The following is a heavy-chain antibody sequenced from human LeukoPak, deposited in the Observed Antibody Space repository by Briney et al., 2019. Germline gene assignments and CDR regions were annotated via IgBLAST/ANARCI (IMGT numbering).Heavy chain of an antibody. CDR3: AKAIYDSSGYYYGY. D-gene: IGHD3-22*01. V-gene: IGHV3-21*04. J-gene: IGHJ4*02. Sequence: GGSLRLSCAASGFTFSSYSMNWVRQAPGKGLEWVSSISSSSSYIYYADSVRGRFTISRDNAKNSLYLQMNSLRAEDTAVYYCAKAIYDSSGYYYGYWGQGTLVTVSS. CDR1: GFTFSSYS. CDR2: ISSSSSYI.